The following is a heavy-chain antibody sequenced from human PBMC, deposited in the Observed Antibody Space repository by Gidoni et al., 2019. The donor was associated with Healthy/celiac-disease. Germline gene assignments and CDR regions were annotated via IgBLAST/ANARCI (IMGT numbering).Heavy chain of an antibody. J-gene: IGHJ5*02. Sequence: QVQLVQSGAEVKKPGASVKVSCKASGYTLTRYYMHWVRQAPGQGLEWMGIINPSGGSTSYAQKFQGRVTMTRDTSTSTVYMELSSLRSEDTAVYYCARVIRFLESSEYYFDPWGQGTLVTVSS. CDR1: GYTLTRYY. D-gene: IGHD3-3*01. CDR2: INPSGGST. CDR3: ARVIRFLESSEYYFDP. V-gene: IGHV1-46*01.